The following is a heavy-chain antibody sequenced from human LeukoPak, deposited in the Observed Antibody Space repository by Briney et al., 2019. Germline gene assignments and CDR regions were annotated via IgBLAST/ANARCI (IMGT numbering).Heavy chain of an antibody. CDR3: ARGRLVVFYFDY. V-gene: IGHV3-21*01. J-gene: IGHJ4*02. CDR1: GITFSSYT. D-gene: IGHD2-21*01. CDR2: ISSSSSYI. Sequence: GGSLRLSCAVSGITFSSYTMNWVRQAPGKGLEWVSSISSSSSYIYYADSVKGRFTISRDNAKNSLYLQMNSLRAEDTAVYYCARGRLVVFYFDYWGQGTLVTVSS.